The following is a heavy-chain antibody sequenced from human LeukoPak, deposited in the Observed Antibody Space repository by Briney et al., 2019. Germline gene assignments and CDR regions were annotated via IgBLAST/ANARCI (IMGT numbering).Heavy chain of an antibody. D-gene: IGHD3-16*01. CDR2: IYSGGST. CDR1: GFTVSSNY. CDR3: ARDYDYDPLAFDI. V-gene: IGHV3-66*01. Sequence: GGSLRLSCAASGFTVSSNYMSWVRQAPGKGLEWVSVIYSGGSTYYADSVKGRFTISRDNSKNTLYLQMNSLRAEDTAVYYCARDYDYDPLAFDIWGQGTMVTVSS. J-gene: IGHJ3*02.